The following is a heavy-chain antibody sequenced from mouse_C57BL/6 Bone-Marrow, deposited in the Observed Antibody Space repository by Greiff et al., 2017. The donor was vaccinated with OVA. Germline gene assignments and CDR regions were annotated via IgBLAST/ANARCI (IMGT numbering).Heavy chain of an antibody. D-gene: IGHD1-3*01. V-gene: IGHV5-2*03. CDR1: EYDFPSHY. J-gene: IGHJ2*01. Sequence: EVKLLESGGGLVQPGESLKLSCESNEYDFPSHYMSWVRKTPEKRLELVAAINSDGGSTYYPDTMERRFIISRDNTKKTLYLQMSSLRSEDTALYYCERQVKDYYFDYWGQGTTLTVSS. CDR2: INSDGGST. CDR3: ERQVKDYYFDY.